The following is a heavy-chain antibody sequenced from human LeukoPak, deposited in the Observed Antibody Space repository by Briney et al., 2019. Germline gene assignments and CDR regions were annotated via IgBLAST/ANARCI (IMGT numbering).Heavy chain of an antibody. CDR1: GGSISSSSYY. V-gene: IGHV4-39*01. Sequence: AWETLSPTCTVSGGSISSSSYYWGWLRQPPGKGLEWIGSSYYSGSTYYNPSLKSRVTISVDTSKNQFSLKLSSVTAADTAVYYCARQGYGSSTSCWADIWGQGTMVTVSS. J-gene: IGHJ3*02. CDR2: SYYSGST. D-gene: IGHD2-2*01. CDR3: ARQGYGSSTSCWADI.